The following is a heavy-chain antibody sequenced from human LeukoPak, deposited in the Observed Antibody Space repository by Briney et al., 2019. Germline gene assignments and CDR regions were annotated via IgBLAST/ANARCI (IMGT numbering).Heavy chain of an antibody. D-gene: IGHD6-13*01. Sequence: SETLSLTCTVSGGSISSYYWSWIRQPAGKGLEWIGRIYTSGSTNYNPSLKSRVTMSVDTSKNQFSLKLSSVTAADTAVYYCARAYSIAGTRYNWFDPWGQGTLVTVSS. V-gene: IGHV4-4*07. J-gene: IGHJ5*02. CDR1: GGSISSYY. CDR2: IYTSGST. CDR3: ARAYSIAGTRYNWFDP.